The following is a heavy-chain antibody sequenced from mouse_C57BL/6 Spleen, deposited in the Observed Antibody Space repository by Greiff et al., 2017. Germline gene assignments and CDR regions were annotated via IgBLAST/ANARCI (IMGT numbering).Heavy chain of an antibody. D-gene: IGHD1-1*01. CDR2: IYIGNGYT. V-gene: IGHV1-58*01. CDR3: ARLYGSSSYAMDY. Sequence: DVKLQESGAELVRPGSSVKMSCKTSGYTFTSYGINWVKQRPGQGLEWIGYIYIGNGYTEYNEKFKGKATLTSNTSSSTAYMQLSSLTSEDSAIYFCARLYGSSSYAMDYWGQGTSVTVSS. J-gene: IGHJ4*01. CDR1: GYTFTSYG.